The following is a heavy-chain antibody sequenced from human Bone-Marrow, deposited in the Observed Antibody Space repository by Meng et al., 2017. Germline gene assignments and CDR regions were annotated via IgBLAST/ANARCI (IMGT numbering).Heavy chain of an antibody. CDR3: AREAGWLHLLDY. J-gene: IGHJ4*02. V-gene: IGHV3-48*03. CDR1: GFTFSSYE. D-gene: IGHD5-24*01. CDR2: ISSSGSTI. Sequence: GESLKISCAASGFTFSSYEMNWVRQAPGKGLEWVSYISSSGSTIYYADSVKGRFTISRDNAKNSLYLQVNSLRAEDTAVYYCAREAGWLHLLDYWGQGALVTVSS.